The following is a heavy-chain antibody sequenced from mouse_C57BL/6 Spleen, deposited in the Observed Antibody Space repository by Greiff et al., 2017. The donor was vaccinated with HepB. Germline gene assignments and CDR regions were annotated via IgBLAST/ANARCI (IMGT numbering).Heavy chain of an antibody. CDR2: ISSGSSTI. D-gene: IGHD2-2*01. V-gene: IGHV5-17*01. CDR1: GFTFSDYG. Sequence: DVMLVESGGGLVKPGGSLKLSCAASGFTFSDYGMHWVRQAPEKGLEWVAYISSGSSTIYYADTVKGRFTISRDNAKNTLFLQMTSLRSEDTAMYDCARDYGYDGDVYYAMDYWGQGTSVTVSS. J-gene: IGHJ4*01. CDR3: ARDYGYDGDVYYAMDY.